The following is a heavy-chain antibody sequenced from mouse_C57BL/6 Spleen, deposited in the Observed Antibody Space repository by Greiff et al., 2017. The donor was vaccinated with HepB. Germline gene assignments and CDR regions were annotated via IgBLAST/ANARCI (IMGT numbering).Heavy chain of an antibody. J-gene: IGHJ4*01. Sequence: EVQLQQSGPELVKPGASVKISCKASGYTFTDYYMNWVKQSHGKSLEWIGDINPNNGGTSYNQKFKGKATLTVDKSSSTAYMELRSLTSEDSAVYYCARHYYDYDVWSGDYWGQGTSVTVSS. CDR3: ARHYYDYDVWSGDY. CDR2: INPNNGGT. D-gene: IGHD2-4*01. V-gene: IGHV1-26*01. CDR1: GYTFTDYY.